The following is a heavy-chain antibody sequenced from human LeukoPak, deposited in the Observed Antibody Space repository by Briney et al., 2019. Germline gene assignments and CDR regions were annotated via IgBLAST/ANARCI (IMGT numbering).Heavy chain of an antibody. J-gene: IGHJ4*02. CDR3: ARSKLGYNYGYDF. Sequence: ASVKVSCKTSGYTFTNYIMNWVRQAPGQGLEWMGWINTNTGDPMYAQGFTGRFVFSLDTSVSTANLRISSLQAEDTAVYFCARSKLGYNYGYDFWGQGTLVTVSS. CDR2: INTNTGDP. V-gene: IGHV7-4-1*02. D-gene: IGHD5-18*01. CDR1: GYTFTNYI.